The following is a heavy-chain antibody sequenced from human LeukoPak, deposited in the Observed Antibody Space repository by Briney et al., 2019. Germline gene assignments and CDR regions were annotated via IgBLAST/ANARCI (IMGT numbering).Heavy chain of an antibody. CDR2: INGDGSTT. Sequence: RSGGSLRLSCAASGFTFSSYWMHWVRHAPGKGLVWVSHINGDGSTTAYADSVKGRFTISRDNAKNTLYLQMNSLRAEDTAVYYCARDFGELLNPLDAFDIWGQGTMVTVSS. D-gene: IGHD3-10*01. CDR3: ARDFGELLNPLDAFDI. CDR1: GFTFSSYW. J-gene: IGHJ3*02. V-gene: IGHV3-74*01.